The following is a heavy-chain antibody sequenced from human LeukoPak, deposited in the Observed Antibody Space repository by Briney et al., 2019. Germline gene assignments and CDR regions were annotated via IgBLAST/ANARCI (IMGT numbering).Heavy chain of an antibody. CDR3: AREHTIAATGTHWFAP. CDR1: GFTFSSYA. Sequence: GGSLRLSCAASGFTFSSYAMHWVRQAPGKGLEWVAVLWYDGSNEAYADSVRGRFTISRDNSENRLYLQMNSLRVEDTAVYYCAREHTIAATGTHWFAPWGQGTQVTVSS. V-gene: IGHV3-33*08. D-gene: IGHD6-13*01. CDR2: LWYDGSNE. J-gene: IGHJ5*02.